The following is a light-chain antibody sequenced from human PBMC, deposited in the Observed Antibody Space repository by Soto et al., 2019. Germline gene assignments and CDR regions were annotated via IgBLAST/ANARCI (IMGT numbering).Light chain of an antibody. CDR2: GAS. Sequence: EIVMTQSPVTLSVSPGERATLSCRASQSIASDLVWYQQKPGQAPRLLIYGASTRDTGIPGRFSGSGSGTEFTLTISSLQSEDFAVYYCQQYNNWPLTFGGGTKVEIK. CDR3: QQYNNWPLT. CDR1: QSIASD. J-gene: IGKJ4*01. V-gene: IGKV3-15*01.